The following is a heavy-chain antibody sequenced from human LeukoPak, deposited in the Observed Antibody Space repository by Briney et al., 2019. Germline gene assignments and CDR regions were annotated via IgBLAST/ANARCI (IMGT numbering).Heavy chain of an antibody. CDR1: GYSFSSYW. J-gene: IGHJ5*02. CDR3: ARRYYGSGSYYNWFDG. D-gene: IGHD3-10*01. Sequence: GESLMISCKGSGYSFSSYWIVWVRQLPGKGLEWMGIIYPGDSDTRYSPSFQGQVTISADKSISTAYLQWSSLKASDTAMYYCARRYYGSGSYYNWFDGWGQGSMVTVSS. V-gene: IGHV5-51*01. CDR2: IYPGDSDT.